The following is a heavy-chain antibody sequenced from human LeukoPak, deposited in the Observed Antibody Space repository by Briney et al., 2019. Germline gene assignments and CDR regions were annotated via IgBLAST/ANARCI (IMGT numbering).Heavy chain of an antibody. CDR2: IYYSGST. CDR3: ARRRGDGSGIYYIKYYYNYYMDV. V-gene: IGHV4-39*07. Sequence: SETLSLTCTVSGGSISSSSYYWGWIRQPPGKGLEWIGSIYYSGSTYYNPSLKSRVTISVDTSKNQFSLKLTSMTAADTAVYYCARRRGDGSGIYYIKYYYNYYMDVWGTGTTVTVSS. D-gene: IGHD3-10*01. J-gene: IGHJ6*03. CDR1: GGSISSSSYY.